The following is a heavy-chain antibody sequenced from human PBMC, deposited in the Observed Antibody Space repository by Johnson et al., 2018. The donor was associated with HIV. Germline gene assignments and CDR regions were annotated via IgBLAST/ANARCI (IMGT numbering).Heavy chain of an antibody. CDR2: ISWNSGSV. Sequence: VQLVESGGGLAQPGRSLRLSCAASAFTFDEYAMHWVRQAPGKGLEWVPCISWNSGSVAYAYSVKGRLTIYRDNAKNSLFLNMNSLSAEDTALYYCAKSLDEAADDAFDIWGQGTMVTVSS. D-gene: IGHD6-13*01. J-gene: IGHJ3*02. CDR1: AFTFDEYA. CDR3: AKSLDEAADDAFDI. V-gene: IGHV3-9*01.